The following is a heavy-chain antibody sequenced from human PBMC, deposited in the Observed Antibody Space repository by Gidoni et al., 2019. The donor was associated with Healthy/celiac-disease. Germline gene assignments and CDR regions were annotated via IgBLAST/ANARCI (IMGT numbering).Heavy chain of an antibody. CDR1: AFTFSSYG. V-gene: IGHV3-33*01. D-gene: IGHD2-21*02. CDR3: ARERHIVVLTAIPASGGMDV. Sequence: QVQLGESGGGVVTPGSSLRRSCAASAFTFSSYGMHWVRQAPGKGLEWVAVIWYDGSNKYYAAAVKGRFTISRDNSKNTLYLQMNSLRAEDTAVYYCARERHIVVLTAIPASGGMDVWGQGPTVTVSS. CDR2: IWYDGSNK. J-gene: IGHJ6*02.